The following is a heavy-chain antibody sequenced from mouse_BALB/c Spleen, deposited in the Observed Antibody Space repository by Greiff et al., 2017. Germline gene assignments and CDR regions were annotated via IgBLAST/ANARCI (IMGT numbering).Heavy chain of an antibody. CDR1: GFTFSSFG. J-gene: IGHJ4*01. CDR2: ISSGSSTI. CDR3: ARGGKTGAMDY. Sequence: EVQGVESGGGLVQPGGSRKLSCAASGFTFSSFGMHWVRQAPEKGLEWVAYISSGSSTIYYADTVKGRFTISRDNPKNTLFLQMTSLRSEDTAMYYCARGGKTGAMDYWGQGTSVTVSS. V-gene: IGHV5-17*02. D-gene: IGHD4-1*01.